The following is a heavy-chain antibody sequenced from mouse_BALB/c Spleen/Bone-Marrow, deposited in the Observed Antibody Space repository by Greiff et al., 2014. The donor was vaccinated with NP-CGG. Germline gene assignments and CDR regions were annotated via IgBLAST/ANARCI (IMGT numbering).Heavy chain of an antibody. CDR2: INPSNGGT. J-gene: IGHJ4*01. D-gene: IGHD2-4*01. CDR1: GCTFTSYY. V-gene: IGHV1S81*02. CDR3: TRSRYDYDNAMDC. Sequence: VQLQQSGAELVKPGASVKLSCKASGCTFTSYYMYWVKQRPGQGLEWIGEINPSNGGTNFNEKFKSKATLTVDKSSSTAYMQLSSLTSEDSAVYYCTRSRYDYDNAMDCWGQGTSVTVSS.